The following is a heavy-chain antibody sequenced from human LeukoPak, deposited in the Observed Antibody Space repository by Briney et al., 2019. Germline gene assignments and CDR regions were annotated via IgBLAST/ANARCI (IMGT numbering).Heavy chain of an antibody. D-gene: IGHD3-22*01. CDR3: ARDRFTMIVVSRDAFDI. CDR2: SNPNSGGT. Sequence: ASVKVSCKASGYTFTDYYMHWVRQAPGQGVEWMGWSNPNSGGTSYAQKFQGRVTMTRDTSISTAYMELSRLRSDDTAVYYCARDRFTMIVVSRDAFDIWGQGTMLTVSS. J-gene: IGHJ3*02. CDR1: GYTFTDYY. V-gene: IGHV1-2*02.